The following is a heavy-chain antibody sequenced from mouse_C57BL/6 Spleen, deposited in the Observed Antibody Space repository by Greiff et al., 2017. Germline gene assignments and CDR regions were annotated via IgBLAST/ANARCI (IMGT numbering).Heavy chain of an antibody. CDR3: ARHYGSSYWYFDV. D-gene: IGHD1-1*01. Sequence: QVHVKQPGAELVRPGSSVKLSCKASGYTFTSYWMHWVKQRPIQGLEWIGNIDPSDSETHYNQKFKDKATLTVDKSSSTAYMQLSSLTSEDSAVYYCARHYGSSYWYFDVWGTGTTVTVSS. J-gene: IGHJ1*03. CDR1: GYTFTSYW. V-gene: IGHV1-52*01. CDR2: IDPSDSET.